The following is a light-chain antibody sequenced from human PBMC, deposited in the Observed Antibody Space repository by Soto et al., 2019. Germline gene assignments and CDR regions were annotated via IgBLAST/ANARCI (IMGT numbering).Light chain of an antibody. CDR3: SSYTSSSTYV. J-gene: IGLJ1*01. CDR1: SSDVGEYNS. CDR2: EVT. V-gene: IGLV2-14*01. Sequence: QSVLTQPASVSGSPGQSITISCTGTSSDVGEYNSVSWYQQHPGKAPKLIIYEVTNRPSGVSDRLSGSKSGNTASLTISGLQAEDEADYSCSSYTSSSTYVFGVGTKLTVL.